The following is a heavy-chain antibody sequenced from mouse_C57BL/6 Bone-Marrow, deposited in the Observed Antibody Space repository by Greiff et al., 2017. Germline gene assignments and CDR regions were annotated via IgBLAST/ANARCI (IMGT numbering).Heavy chain of an antibody. Sequence: VQLQQSGPELVKPGASVKLSCTASGYTFTSYDINWVKQRPGQGLEWIGWIYPRDGSTKYNEKFKGKATLTVDTSSSTAYMELHSLTSEDSVFYFCSRGGTVALDYWGQGTLVTVSA. J-gene: IGHJ3*01. CDR1: GYTFTSYD. V-gene: IGHV1-85*01. CDR3: SRGGTVALDY. D-gene: IGHD1-1*01. CDR2: IYPRDGST.